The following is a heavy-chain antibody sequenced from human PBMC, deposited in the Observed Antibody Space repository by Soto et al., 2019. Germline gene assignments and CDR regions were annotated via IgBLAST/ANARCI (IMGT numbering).Heavy chain of an antibody. Sequence: EVQLLESGGGLVQPGGSLRLSCAASGFTFSSYAMSWVRQAPGKGLEWVSAISGSGGSTYYADSVKGRFTISRDNSKNTLYLEKDRLGAREPAVLYCAEGWGELLLSFFLHHGMDVWGQGTTVTVSS. CDR3: AEGWGELLLSFFLHHGMDV. V-gene: IGHV3-23*01. CDR1: GFTFSSYA. CDR2: ISGSGGST. D-gene: IGHD3-16*01. J-gene: IGHJ6*02.